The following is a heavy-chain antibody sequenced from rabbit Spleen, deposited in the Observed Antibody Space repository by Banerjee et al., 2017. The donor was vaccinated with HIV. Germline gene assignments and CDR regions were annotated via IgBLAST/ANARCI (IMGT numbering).Heavy chain of an antibody. Sequence: QEQLEESGGDLVKPEGSLTLTCTASGFSFSSSYWICWVRQAPGKGLEWIACIYVGSIGDTFYASWAKGRFTISKTSSTTVTLQMTSLTAADTATYFCARASVGFNGYNHAYYYGMDLWGPGTLVTVS. V-gene: IGHV1S45*01. D-gene: IGHD6-1*01. CDR3: ARASVGFNGYNHAYYYGMDL. J-gene: IGHJ6*01. CDR2: IYVGSIGDT. CDR1: GFSFSSSYW.